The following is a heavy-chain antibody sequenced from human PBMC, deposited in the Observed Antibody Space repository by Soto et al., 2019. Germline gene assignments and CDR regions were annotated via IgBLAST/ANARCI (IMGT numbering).Heavy chain of an antibody. CDR1: GFHFSSYA. D-gene: IGHD2-21*02. CDR3: ARTGRDYCGGDCYSGFDP. CDR2: IGPEGNST. Sequence: PGGSLILSCAAAGFHFSSYAMYWVRQAPGKGLEYVSAIGPEGNSTYYANSVKGRFTISRDNSKSMLYLQMGSLRAEDMAVYYCARTGRDYCGGDCYSGFDPWGQGTLVTVSS. V-gene: IGHV3-64*01. J-gene: IGHJ5*02.